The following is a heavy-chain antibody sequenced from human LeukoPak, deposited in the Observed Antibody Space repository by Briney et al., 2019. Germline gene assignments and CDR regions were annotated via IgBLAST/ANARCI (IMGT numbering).Heavy chain of an antibody. J-gene: IGHJ4*02. CDR3: AKEKLDY. CDR1: GFTFSSYG. D-gene: IGHD5-24*01. CDR2: ISYDGSNK. V-gene: IGHV3-30*18. Sequence: PGRSPRLSCAASGFTFSSYGMHWVRQAPGKGLEWVAVISYDGSNKYYADSVKGRFTISRDNSKNTLYLQMNSLRAEDTAVYYCAKEKLDYWGQGTLVTVSS.